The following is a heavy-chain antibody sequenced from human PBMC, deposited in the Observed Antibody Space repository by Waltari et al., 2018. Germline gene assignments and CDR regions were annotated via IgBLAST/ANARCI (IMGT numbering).Heavy chain of an antibody. CDR3: AKGPGGGWSGGVDY. CDR2: IRYDGSNK. J-gene: IGHJ4*02. Sequence: QVQLVESGGGVVQPGGSLRLSCAASGFTFSSYGMHWVRQAPGKGLEWVAFIRYDGSNKYYADSVKGRFTISRDNSKNTLYLQMNSLRAEDTAVYYCAKGPGGGWSGGVDYWGQGTLVTVSS. CDR1: GFTFSSYG. V-gene: IGHV3-30*02. D-gene: IGHD6-19*01.